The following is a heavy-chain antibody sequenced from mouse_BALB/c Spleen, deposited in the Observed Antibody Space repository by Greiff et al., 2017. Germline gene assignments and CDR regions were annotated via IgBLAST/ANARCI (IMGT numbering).Heavy chain of an antibody. CDR1: GYSFTSYY. V-gene: IGHV1-66*01. J-gene: IGHJ2*01. CDR2: IFPGSGNT. CDR3: AREYDGCFDY. Sequence: VQLQQSGPELVKPGASVKISCKASGYSFTSYYIHWVKQRPGQGLEWIGWIFPGSGNTKYNEKFKGKATLTADTSSSTAYMQLSSLTSEDSAVYFCAREYDGCFDYWGQGTTLTVSS. D-gene: IGHD2-14*01.